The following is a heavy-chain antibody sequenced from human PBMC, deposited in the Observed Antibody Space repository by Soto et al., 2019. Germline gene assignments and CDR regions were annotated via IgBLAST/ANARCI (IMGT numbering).Heavy chain of an antibody. D-gene: IGHD3-22*01. V-gene: IGHV3-23*01. CDR3: AKDLTSGIVVVTAFDY. CDR2: ISGSGGST. Sequence: GGSLRLSCAASGFTFSSFGMSWVRQAPGKGLEWVSAISGSGGSTYYADSVKGRFTISRDNSKNTLYLQMNSLRAEDTAVYYCAKDLTSGIVVVTAFDYWGQGTLVTVSS. J-gene: IGHJ4*02. CDR1: GFTFSSFG.